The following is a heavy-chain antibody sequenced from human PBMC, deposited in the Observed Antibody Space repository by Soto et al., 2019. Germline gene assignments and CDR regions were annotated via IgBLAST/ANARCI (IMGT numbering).Heavy chain of an antibody. V-gene: IGHV4-30-2*06. CDR2: IYHSGST. D-gene: IGHD1-1*01. J-gene: IGHJ5*02. CDR3: VRESTTSGPNWFDT. CDR1: GGSINSGRSS. Sequence: QLVLQESGSGLVRPSQTLSLTCSVSGGSINSGRSSWNWIRQSPGKGLEWIAYIYHSGSTYYNPSLKSRVTISVDRSENQSSLKLTSVTAADTAVYYCVRESTTSGPNWFDTWGPGILVTVSS.